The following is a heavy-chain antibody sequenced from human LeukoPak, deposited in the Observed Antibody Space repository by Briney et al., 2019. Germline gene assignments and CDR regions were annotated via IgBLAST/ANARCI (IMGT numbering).Heavy chain of an antibody. V-gene: IGHV4-59*01. CDR1: GGSISSYY. D-gene: IGHD6-19*01. J-gene: IGHJ4*02. CDR3: ARALRAVAGGYYFDY. Sequence: SETLSLTRTVSGGSISSYYWSWIRQPPGKGLEWIGYIYYSGSTNYNPSLKSRVTISVDTSKNQFSLKLSSVTAADTAVYYCARALRAVAGGYYFDYWGQGTLVTVSS. CDR2: IYYSGST.